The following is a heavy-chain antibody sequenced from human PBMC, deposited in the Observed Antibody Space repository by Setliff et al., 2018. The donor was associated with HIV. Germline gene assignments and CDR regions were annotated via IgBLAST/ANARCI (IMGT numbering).Heavy chain of an antibody. J-gene: IGHJ5*02. D-gene: IGHD1-26*01. CDR3: ARSTVGAGASVP. Sequence: PSETLSLTCTVSGGSISSNNYYWGWIRQPPGKGLEWIGSLYYSGSSYYNPSLNSRVTISLDTSKNQFSLRLTSLTAADTAIYYCARSTVGAGASVPWGRGILVTVSS. CDR2: LYYSGSS. CDR1: GGSISSNNYY. V-gene: IGHV4-39*07.